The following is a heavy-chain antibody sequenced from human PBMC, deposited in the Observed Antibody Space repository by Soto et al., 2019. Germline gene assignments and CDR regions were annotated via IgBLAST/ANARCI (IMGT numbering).Heavy chain of an antibody. V-gene: IGHV4-30-4*01. D-gene: IGHD4-17*01. CDR3: ARAAXTTAAGYYYYGLDV. J-gene: IGHJ6*02. Sequence: SSETLSLTCTVSGGSTSSDNYWSWIRQPPGKGLEWIGHIYHTGSTYYNPSLKGRLTISKDMTKNQFSLNLMSVTAADTAVYYCARAAXTTAAGYYYYGLDVWGQGTTVTVSS. CDR2: IYHTGST. CDR1: GGSTSSDNY.